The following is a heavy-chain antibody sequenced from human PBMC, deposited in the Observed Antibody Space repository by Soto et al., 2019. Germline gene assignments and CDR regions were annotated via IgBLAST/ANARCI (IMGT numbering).Heavy chain of an antibody. D-gene: IGHD6-19*01. Sequence: PGESLKICWKVVGDSCTGFWSGWVRHRPGKGLEWVGSIYPRDSDIRYNPSFEGQVTVSADRSTTTAFLQWSSLMASDTAIYYCARQHPLDSRVWYNWGQGTLVTVSS. CDR2: IYPRDSDI. J-gene: IGHJ4*02. CDR3: ARQHPLDSRVWYN. CDR1: GDSCTGFW. V-gene: IGHV5-51*01.